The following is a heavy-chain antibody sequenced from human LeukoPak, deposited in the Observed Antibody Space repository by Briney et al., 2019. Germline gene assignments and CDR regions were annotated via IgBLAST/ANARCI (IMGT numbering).Heavy chain of an antibody. CDR2: INPSGGST. V-gene: IGHV1-46*01. CDR1: GYTFTSYY. Sequence: ASVKVSCKASGYTFTSYYMHWVRQAPGQGLEWMGIINPSGGSTSYAQKFQGRVTMTRDTSTSTVYMELSSLGSEDTAVYYCARGPPNIAAAGTRDYWGQGTLVTVSS. D-gene: IGHD6-13*01. J-gene: IGHJ4*02. CDR3: ARGPPNIAAAGTRDY.